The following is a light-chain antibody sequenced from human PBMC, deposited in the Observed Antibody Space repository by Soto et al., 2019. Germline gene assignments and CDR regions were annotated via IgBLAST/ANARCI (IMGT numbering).Light chain of an antibody. J-gene: IGKJ1*01. V-gene: IGKV1-5*03. CDR3: QQYNNYWT. Sequence: DIQMTQSPSSLSASVGGRVTITCRASQSISIYLNWYQQKPGKAPKLLIYKASTLKSGVPSRFSGSGSGTEFTLTISSLQPDDFATYYCQQYNNYWTFGQGTKVDIK. CDR2: KAS. CDR1: QSISIY.